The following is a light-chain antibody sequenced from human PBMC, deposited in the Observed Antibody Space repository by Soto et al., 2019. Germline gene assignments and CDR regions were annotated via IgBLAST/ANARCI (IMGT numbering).Light chain of an antibody. Sequence: DIVMTQSPLSLPVTPGEPASISCRASQSLLNSNGYHYLDWYLQKPGQSPQLLIYLGSNRASGVPDRFSGSGSGTDFTLKITRVEAEDVGVYYCMQAVQTAWTFGQGTKVDNK. V-gene: IGKV2-28*01. CDR2: LGS. CDR3: MQAVQTAWT. CDR1: QSLLNSNGYHY. J-gene: IGKJ1*01.